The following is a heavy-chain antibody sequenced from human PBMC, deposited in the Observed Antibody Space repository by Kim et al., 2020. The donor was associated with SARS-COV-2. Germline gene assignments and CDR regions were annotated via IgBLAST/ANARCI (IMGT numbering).Heavy chain of an antibody. CDR1: GFTFSSYG. Sequence: GGSLRLSCAASGFTFSSYGMHWVRQAPGKGLEWVAVISYDGSNKYYADSVKGRFTISRDNSKNTLYLQMNSLRAEDTAVYYCAKKGWNGRGMDVWGQGTTVTVSS. CDR2: ISYDGSNK. CDR3: AKKGWNGRGMDV. V-gene: IGHV3-30*18. J-gene: IGHJ6*02. D-gene: IGHD1-1*01.